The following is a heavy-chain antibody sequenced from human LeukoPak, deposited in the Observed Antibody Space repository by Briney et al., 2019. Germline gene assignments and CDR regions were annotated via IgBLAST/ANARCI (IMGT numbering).Heavy chain of an antibody. V-gene: IGHV4-30-4*01. J-gene: IGHJ4*02. CDR2: IYYSGST. CDR1: GGSISSGDYY. D-gene: IGHD3-22*01. Sequence: SQTLSLTCTVSGGSISSGDYYWGWIRQPPGKGLEWIGYIYYSGSTYYNPSLKSRVTISVDTSKNQFSLKLSSVTAADTAVYYCARLTYYYDSSGYYSRGYIDDYWGQGTLVTVSS. CDR3: ARLTYYYDSSGYYSRGYIDDY.